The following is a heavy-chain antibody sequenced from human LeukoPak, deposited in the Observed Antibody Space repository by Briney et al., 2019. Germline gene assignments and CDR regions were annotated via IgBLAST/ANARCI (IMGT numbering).Heavy chain of an antibody. Sequence: GASVKVSCKASGYTFTNYGISWVRQAPGQGLEWMGWINAYNDNKHYAQKFQGRVTMTTDTSTTTAYMELRSLRSDDTAVYYCARYSSGCLDYWGQGTLVTVSS. J-gene: IGHJ4*02. CDR3: ARYSSGCLDY. V-gene: IGHV1-18*04. D-gene: IGHD6-19*01. CDR2: INAYNDNK. CDR1: GYTFTNYG.